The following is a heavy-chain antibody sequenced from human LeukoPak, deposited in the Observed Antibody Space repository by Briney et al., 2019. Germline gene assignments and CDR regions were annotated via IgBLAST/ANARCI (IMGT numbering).Heavy chain of an antibody. Sequence: GGSLRLSCAASGFTFSSYGMHWVRQAPGKGLEWVAFIRNDGSNEYYADSVKGRFTISRDNAKNSLYLLMNSLRDEDTAVYYCAGSSGEWAPHARWGQGTLVTVSS. D-gene: IGHD3-10*01. CDR3: AGSSGEWAPHAR. J-gene: IGHJ4*02. CDR1: GFTFSSYG. V-gene: IGHV3-30*02. CDR2: IRNDGSNE.